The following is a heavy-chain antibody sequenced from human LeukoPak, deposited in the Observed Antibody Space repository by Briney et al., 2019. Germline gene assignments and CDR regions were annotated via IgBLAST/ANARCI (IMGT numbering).Heavy chain of an antibody. CDR3: ARDFGPYGDSVDY. D-gene: IGHD4-17*01. CDR1: GFTFSSYA. J-gene: IGHJ4*02. CDR2: ISSNGGST. V-gene: IGHV3-64*01. Sequence: GGSLRLCCAASGFTFSSYAMHWVRQAPGKGLEYVSAISSNGGSTYYANSVKGRFTISRDNSKNTLYLQMGSLRAEDMAVYYCARDFGPYGDSVDYWGQGTLVTVSS.